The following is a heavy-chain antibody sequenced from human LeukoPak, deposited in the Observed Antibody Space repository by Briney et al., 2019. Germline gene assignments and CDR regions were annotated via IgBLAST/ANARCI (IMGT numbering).Heavy chain of an antibody. CDR2: IYHSGGT. D-gene: IGHD4-23*01. V-gene: IGHV4-38-2*02. J-gene: IGHJ4*02. Sequence: SETLSLTCTVSGYSISSGYYWGWIRQPPGKGLEWIGSIYHSGGTYYNPSLKSRVTISVDTSKNQFSLKLSSVTAADTAVYYCARDNYGGNSEDVDYWGQGTLVTVSS. CDR3: ARDNYGGNSEDVDY. CDR1: GYSISSGYY.